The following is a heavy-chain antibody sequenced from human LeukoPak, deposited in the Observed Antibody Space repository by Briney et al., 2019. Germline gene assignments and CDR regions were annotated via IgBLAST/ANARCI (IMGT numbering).Heavy chain of an antibody. CDR2: ISGSGGST. D-gene: IGHD3-10*01. CDR3: AKDRGVRGVIAEIDY. V-gene: IGHV3-23*01. J-gene: IGHJ4*02. CDR1: GFTFSSYA. Sequence: PGGSLRLSCAASGFTFSSYAMSWVRQAPGKGLEWVSAISGSGGSTYYADSVKGRFTISRDNSKNTLYPQMNSLRAEDTAVYYCAKDRGVRGVIAEIDYWGQGTLVTVSS.